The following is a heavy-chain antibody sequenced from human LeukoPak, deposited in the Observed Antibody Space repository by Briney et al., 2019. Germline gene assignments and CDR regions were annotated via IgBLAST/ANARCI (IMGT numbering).Heavy chain of an antibody. CDR1: GYTFTGYY. V-gene: IGHV1-46*01. Sequence: ASVKVSCKASGYTFTGYYMHWVRQAPGQGLEWMGIINPSGGSTSYAQKFQGRVTMTRDMSTSTVYMELSSLRSEDTAVYYCARDPSSGYDHEYYFDYWGQGTLVTVSS. CDR3: ARDPSSGYDHEYYFDY. CDR2: INPSGGST. D-gene: IGHD5-12*01. J-gene: IGHJ4*02.